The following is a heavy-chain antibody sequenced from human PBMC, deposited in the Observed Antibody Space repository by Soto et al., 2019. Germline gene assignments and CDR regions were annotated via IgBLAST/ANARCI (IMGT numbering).Heavy chain of an antibody. V-gene: IGHV3-21*01. D-gene: IGHD3-22*01. J-gene: IGHJ4*02. CDR1: GFPFSLYS. CDR2: ITSSSSFI. Sequence: PGVTLRLPCAASGFPFSLYSMIWVRQAPGKGLKWAASITSSSSFIYYEDSLKGRFTSSRDNAKNSLFLQLDSLRAEDTAVYFCGRARATDSRPDYWGQGNLGIVSS. CDR3: GRARATDSRPDY.